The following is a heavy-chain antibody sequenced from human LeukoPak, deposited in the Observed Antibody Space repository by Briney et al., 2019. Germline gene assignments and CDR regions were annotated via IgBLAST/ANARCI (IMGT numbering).Heavy chain of an antibody. CDR1: GYTFTNYG. D-gene: IGHD3-10*01. Sequence: GASVKVSCKASGYTFTNYGISWVRQAPGQGLEWMGWINTNTGNPTFAQDFTGRFVFSLDTSVSTAYLQINNLKAEDTAMYYCARGYYYGSGSFDYWGQGTLVTVSS. CDR3: ARGYYYGSGSFDY. V-gene: IGHV7-4-1*02. CDR2: INTNTGNP. J-gene: IGHJ4*02.